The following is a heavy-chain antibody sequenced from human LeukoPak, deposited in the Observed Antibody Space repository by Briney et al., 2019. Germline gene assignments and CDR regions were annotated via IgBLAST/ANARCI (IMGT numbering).Heavy chain of an antibody. CDR1: GYTFTSYD. J-gene: IGHJ5*01. V-gene: IGHV1-8*02. D-gene: IGHD2-2*01. CDR2: MDPNRSNT. Sequence: ASVKVSCKASGYTFTSYDINWVRQAPGQGLEWMGWMDPNRSNTGYAQKFQGRVTMTRSTSVNTAYMELSSLTSEDTAVYYCARGLSRCSSGNCYEPNWLDSWGQGTLVTVSS. CDR3: ARGLSRCSSGNCYEPNWLDS.